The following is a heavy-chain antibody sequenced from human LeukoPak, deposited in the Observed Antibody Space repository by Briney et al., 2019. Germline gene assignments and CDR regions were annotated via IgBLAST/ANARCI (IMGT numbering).Heavy chain of an antibody. D-gene: IGHD3-10*01. CDR1: GFTFSSYA. CDR2: ISSNGGST. CDR3: ARLLRGERSLDP. J-gene: IGHJ5*02. V-gene: IGHV3-64*01. Sequence: PGGSLRLSCAASGFTFSSYAMHWVRQAPGKGLEYVSAISSNGGSTYYANSVKGRFTISRDNSKNTLYLQMGSLRAEDMAVYYCARLLRGERSLDPWGQGTLVTVSS.